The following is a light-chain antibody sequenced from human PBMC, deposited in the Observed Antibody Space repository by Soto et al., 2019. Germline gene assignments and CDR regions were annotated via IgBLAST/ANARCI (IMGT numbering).Light chain of an antibody. CDR1: QSINYW. J-gene: IGKJ4*01. V-gene: IGKV1-5*03. CDR3: QQYSTYSIT. CDR2: KAS. Sequence: DIQMTQSPSTLSASVGDRVTITCRASQSINYWLAWYQQKPGKAPTVLIYKASILGSGVSSRFSGSGSGTEFTLTISSLQPDDFATYYCQQYSTYSITFGGGTKVE.